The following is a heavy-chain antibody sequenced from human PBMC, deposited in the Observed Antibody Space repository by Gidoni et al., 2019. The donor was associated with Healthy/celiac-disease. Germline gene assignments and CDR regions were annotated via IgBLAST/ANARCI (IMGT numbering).Heavy chain of an antibody. D-gene: IGHD6-13*01. J-gene: IGHJ5*02. Sequence: QITLKESGPTLVKPTQTLTLTCTFSGFSLSTSGVGVGWIRQPPGKALEWLALIYWNDDKRYSPSLKSRLTITKDTSKNQVVLTMTNMDPVDTAKYYCAHTFRQLGPNWFDPWGQGTLVTVSS. CDR3: AHTFRQLGPNWFDP. CDR2: IYWNDDK. V-gene: IGHV2-5*01. CDR1: GFSLSTSGVG.